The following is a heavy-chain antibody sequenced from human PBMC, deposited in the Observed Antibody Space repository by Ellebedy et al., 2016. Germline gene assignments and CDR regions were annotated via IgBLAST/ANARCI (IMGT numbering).Heavy chain of an antibody. Sequence: GESLKISCAASGFTFSGSAFHWVRQASGKGLEWVGRIRSKSNSYATEYAASGKGRFTISRDDSKKTVYLQMNSLKTEDTALYYCTRHFDASGNPSGYWGQGTLVTVSS. CDR1: GFTFSGSA. CDR3: TRHFDASGNPSGY. CDR2: IRSKSNSYAT. V-gene: IGHV3-73*01. J-gene: IGHJ4*02. D-gene: IGHD6-19*01.